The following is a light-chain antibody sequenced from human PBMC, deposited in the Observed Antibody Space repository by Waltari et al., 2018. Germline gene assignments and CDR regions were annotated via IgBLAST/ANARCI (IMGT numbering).Light chain of an antibody. V-gene: IGKV3-20*01. CDR2: AAS. CDR1: HSISSSY. CDR3: QQYGNSPPFS. J-gene: IGKJ3*01. Sequence: EVVLTQSPGTLSLSPGESATLSCRASHSISSSYLAWYQHKPGQAPRLLISAASSRAPGIPDRFSGSGSGTDFTLTISRLEPEDFAVYYCQQYGNSPPFSLGPGTKVDIK.